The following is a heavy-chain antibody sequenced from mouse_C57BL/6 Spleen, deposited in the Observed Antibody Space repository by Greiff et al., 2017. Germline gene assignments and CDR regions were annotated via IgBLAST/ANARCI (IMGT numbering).Heavy chain of an antibody. V-gene: IGHV1-81*01. CDR1: GYTFTSYG. CDR2: IYPRSGNT. D-gene: IGHD2-1*01. J-gene: IGHJ1*03. CDR3: AISGNSRFPWYFDV. Sequence: QVQLQQSGAELARPGASVKLSCKASGYTFTSYGISWVKQRTGQGLEWIGEIYPRSGNTYYNEKFKGKATLTADKSSSTAYMQLSSLTSEDSAVYYCAISGNSRFPWYFDVWGTGTTVTVSS.